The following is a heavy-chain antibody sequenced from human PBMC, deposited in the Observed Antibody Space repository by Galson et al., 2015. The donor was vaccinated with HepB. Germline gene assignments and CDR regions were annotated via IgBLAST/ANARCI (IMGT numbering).Heavy chain of an antibody. D-gene: IGHD3/OR15-3a*01. Sequence: SLRLSCAASGFTVSTNYMSWVRQAPGKGLEWVSVIYSGGSTDYADSVKGRFTISRDNSKNTLYLQMNSLRADDTAVYYCARGTVRAWFDPWGQGTLVTVSS. J-gene: IGHJ5*02. V-gene: IGHV3-66*01. CDR3: ARGTVRAWFDP. CDR1: GFTVSTNY. CDR2: IYSGGST.